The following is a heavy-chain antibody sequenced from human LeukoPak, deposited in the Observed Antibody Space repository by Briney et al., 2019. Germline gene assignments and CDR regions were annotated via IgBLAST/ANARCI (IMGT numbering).Heavy chain of an antibody. V-gene: IGHV1-18*01. CDR2: ISGYNGNR. Sequence: ASVKVSCKASGYTFTSNGITWVRQAPGQGLEWMGWISGYNGNRKYAQKLQGRVTMTTDRSTSTAYMELRSLTSDDTAVYYCARGALAQPFYYYMDVWGKGTTVTVSS. CDR3: ARGALAQPFYYYMDV. D-gene: IGHD3-3*02. J-gene: IGHJ6*03. CDR1: GYTFTSNG.